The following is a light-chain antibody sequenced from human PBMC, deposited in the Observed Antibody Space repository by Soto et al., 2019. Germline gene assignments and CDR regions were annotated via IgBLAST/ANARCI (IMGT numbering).Light chain of an antibody. J-gene: IGLJ2*01. V-gene: IGLV2-14*03. Sequence: QSALTQPASVSGSSGQSINISCTGTSSDVGTYNSVSWYQQHPGKAPKLIIYDVNNRPSGVSNRLSGSKSGNTASLTISGLQAEDEADYCCSSPTSSTTLGFGGGTKVTVL. CDR2: DVN. CDR1: SSDVGTYNS. CDR3: SSPTSSTTLG.